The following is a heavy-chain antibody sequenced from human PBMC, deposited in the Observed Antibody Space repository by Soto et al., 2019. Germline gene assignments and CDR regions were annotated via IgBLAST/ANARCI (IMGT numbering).Heavy chain of an antibody. D-gene: IGHD1-26*01. CDR3: TRDRVYSGSYWRDY. CDR1: GFTFRDYY. V-gene: IGHV3-49*03. J-gene: IGHJ4*02. Sequence: PGGSLRLSCAASGFTFRDYYMTWLRQAPGKGLEWVGFIRSKAYGGTTEYAASVKGRFTISRDDSKSIAYLQMNSLKTEDTAVYYCTRDRVYSGSYWRDYWGQGTLVTVSS. CDR2: IRSKAYGGTT.